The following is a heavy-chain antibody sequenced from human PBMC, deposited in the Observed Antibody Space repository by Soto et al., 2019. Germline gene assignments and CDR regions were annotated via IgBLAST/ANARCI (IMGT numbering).Heavy chain of an antibody. CDR3: ARDPLVGATPNYYYDMDV. V-gene: IGHV1-18*01. J-gene: IGHJ6*02. Sequence: ASVKVSCKASGYTFTSYGISWVRQAPGQGLEWMGWISAYNGNTNYAQKLQGRVTMTTDTSTSTAYMELRSLRSDDTAVYYCARDPLVGATPNYYYDMDVWGHGTTVTVSS. D-gene: IGHD1-26*01. CDR1: GYTFTSYG. CDR2: ISAYNGNT.